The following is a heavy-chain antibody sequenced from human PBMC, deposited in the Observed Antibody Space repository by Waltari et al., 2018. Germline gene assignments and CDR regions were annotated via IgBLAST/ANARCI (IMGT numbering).Heavy chain of an antibody. CDR2: INPNSGGT. Sequence: QVQLVQSGAEVKKPGASVKVSCKASGYTFTGYYMHWVRQAPGQGLEWMGWINPNSGGTNYAQKFQGRVTMTRDTSISTAYMELSRLRSDDTAVYYCARDYDFWSGSAARENYYYYYGMDVWGQGTTVTVSS. CDR3: ARDYDFWSGSAARENYYYYYGMDV. CDR1: GYTFTGYY. D-gene: IGHD3-3*01. V-gene: IGHV1-2*02. J-gene: IGHJ6*02.